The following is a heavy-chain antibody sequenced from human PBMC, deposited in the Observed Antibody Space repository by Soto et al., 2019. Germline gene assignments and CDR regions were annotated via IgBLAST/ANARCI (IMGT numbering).Heavy chain of an antibody. CDR3: ARDPTDIGYCSGGSCGDGMDV. J-gene: IGHJ6*02. CDR2: INHSGST. D-gene: IGHD2-15*01. CDR1: GGSFSGYY. Sequence: PSETLSLTCAVYGGSFSGYYWSWIRQPPGKGLEWIGEINHSGSTNYNPSPKSRVTISVDTSKNQFSPKLSSVTAADTAVYYCARDPTDIGYCSGGSCGDGMDVWGQGTTVTVSS. V-gene: IGHV4-34*01.